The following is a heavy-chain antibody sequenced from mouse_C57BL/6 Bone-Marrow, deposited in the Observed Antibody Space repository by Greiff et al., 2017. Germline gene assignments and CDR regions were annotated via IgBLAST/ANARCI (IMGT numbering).Heavy chain of an antibody. CDR2: IWSGGST. D-gene: IGHD1-1*01. V-gene: IGHV2-2*01. CDR3: ARYGSSYDWFAY. CDR1: GFSLTSYG. J-gene: IGHJ3*01. Sequence: QVQLQQSGPGLVQPSQSLSITCTVSGFSLTSYGVHWVRQSPGKGLEWLGVIWSGGSTDSNAAFISRLSISKDNSKSQVFFKMNSLQADDTAIYYCARYGSSYDWFAYWGQGTLVTVSA.